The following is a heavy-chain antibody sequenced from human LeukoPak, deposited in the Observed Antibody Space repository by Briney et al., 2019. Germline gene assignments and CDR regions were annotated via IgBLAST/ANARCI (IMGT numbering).Heavy chain of an antibody. J-gene: IGHJ3*02. CDR1: GYTFTSYG. CDR2: ISAYNGNT. D-gene: IGHD2-15*01. Sequence: GASVKVSCKASGYTFTSYGISWVRQAPGQGLEWMGWISAYNGNTNYAQKLQDRVTMTTDTSTSTAYMELRSLRSDDTAVYYCARDLYCSGGSCYLRDAFDIWGQGTMVTVSS. CDR3: ARDLYCSGGSCYLRDAFDI. V-gene: IGHV1-18*01.